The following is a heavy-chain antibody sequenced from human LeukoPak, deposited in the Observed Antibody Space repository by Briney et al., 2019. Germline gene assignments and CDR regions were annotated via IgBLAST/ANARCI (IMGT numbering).Heavy chain of an antibody. Sequence: GASVQVSCKPSGYTFTSYALSWVRQAPGQGLEWMGWISTYSGNTNYAQKLQGRITMTIETSTSTAYMELRSLRSDDTAVYYCARGGSRVVTYGNFDYWGQGTLVTVSS. CDR1: GYTFTSYA. CDR2: ISTYSGNT. J-gene: IGHJ4*02. CDR3: ARGGSRVVTYGNFDY. D-gene: IGHD2-21*02. V-gene: IGHV1-18*01.